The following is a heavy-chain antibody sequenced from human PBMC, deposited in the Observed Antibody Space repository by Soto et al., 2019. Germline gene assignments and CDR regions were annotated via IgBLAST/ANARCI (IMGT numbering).Heavy chain of an antibody. CDR1: GGTFSSYT. CDR3: ARAYSSSLTYWYFDL. V-gene: IGHV1-69*02. D-gene: IGHD6-13*01. CDR2: IIPILGIA. J-gene: IGHJ2*01. Sequence: QVQLVQSGAEVKKPGSSVKVSCKASGGTFSSYTISWVRQAPGQGLEWMGRIIPILGIANYAQKFQGRVTITAEKSTSTAYMELSSLRSEDTAVYYCARAYSSSLTYWYFDLWGRGTLVTVSS.